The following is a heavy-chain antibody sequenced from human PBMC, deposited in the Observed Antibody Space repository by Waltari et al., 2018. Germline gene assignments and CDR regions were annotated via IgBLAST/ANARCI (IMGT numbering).Heavy chain of an antibody. CDR3: SRSLDD. J-gene: IGHJ6*02. V-gene: IGHV3-7*01. Sequence: EVQLVESGGDLVQPGGSLRLSCAASGFTFSNSWMGLVRQAPGKGVEWVANISPDGREKSYVDSVEGRFTISRDNAKNSLYLQMNSLRADDTAVYYCSRSLDDWGQGSTVTVSS. CDR2: ISPDGREK. CDR1: GFTFSNSW.